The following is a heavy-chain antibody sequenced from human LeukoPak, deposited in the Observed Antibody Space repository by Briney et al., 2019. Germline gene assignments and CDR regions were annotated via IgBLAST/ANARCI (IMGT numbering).Heavy chain of an antibody. D-gene: IGHD1-26*01. CDR2: ISSSSNYI. CDR3: AESSGRYRHFDY. J-gene: IGHJ4*02. Sequence: GGSLRLSCAASGFTFSSYSMNWVRQAPGKGLEWVSSISSSSNYIYYADSVKGRLTIYRDNAKNSLYLQMNSLRAEDTAVYYCAESSGRYRHFDYWGQGTLDSVSS. CDR1: GFTFSSYS. V-gene: IGHV3-21*01.